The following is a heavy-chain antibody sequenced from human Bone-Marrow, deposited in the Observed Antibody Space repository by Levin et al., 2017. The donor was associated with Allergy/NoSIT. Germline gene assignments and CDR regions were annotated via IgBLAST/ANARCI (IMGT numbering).Heavy chain of an antibody. V-gene: IGHV3-33*01. CDR1: GFTLSTYG. J-gene: IGHJ4*02. D-gene: IGHD4-17*01. CDR3: ARSFPYGPFDY. CDR2: IWYDGSNK. Sequence: GESLKISCAASGFTLSTYGIHWVRQSPGKGLEWLAVIWYDGSNKYYADSVQGRFTISRDNSKNTLFLQMNNLRADDSAIYYCARSFPYGPFDYWGQGTLVTVS.